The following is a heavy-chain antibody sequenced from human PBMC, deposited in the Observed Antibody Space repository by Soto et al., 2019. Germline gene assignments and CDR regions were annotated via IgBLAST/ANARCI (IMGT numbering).Heavy chain of an antibody. V-gene: IGHV4-30-2*01. D-gene: IGHD3-9*01. CDR3: ARGYPYDILTGYPYYYYGMDV. CDR2: IYHSGST. CDR1: GGSISSGGYS. Sequence: PSETLSLTCAVSGGSISSGGYSWSWIRQPPGKGLEWLGYIYHSGSTYYNPSLKSRVAISVDRSKNQFSLNLSSVTAADTAVYCCARGYPYDILTGYPYYYYGMDVWGQGTTVTVS. J-gene: IGHJ6*02.